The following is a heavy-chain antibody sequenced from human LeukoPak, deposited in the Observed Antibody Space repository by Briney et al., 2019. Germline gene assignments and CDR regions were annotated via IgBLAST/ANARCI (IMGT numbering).Heavy chain of an antibody. CDR3: ASRAHFWSGPGG. CDR1: GLTFSTYW. D-gene: IGHD3-3*02. CDR2: IKQDGSEK. J-gene: IGHJ4*02. V-gene: IGHV3-7*01. Sequence: GGSLRLSCAASGLTFSTYWMSWVRQAPGKGLEWVANIKQDGSEKYYVDSVKGRFTISRDNAKNSLYLQMNSLRAEDTAVYYCASRAHFWSGPGGWGQGTLVTVSS.